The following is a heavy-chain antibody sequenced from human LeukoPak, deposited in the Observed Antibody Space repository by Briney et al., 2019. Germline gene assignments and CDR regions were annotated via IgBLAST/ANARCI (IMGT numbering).Heavy chain of an antibody. CDR3: ASQADSPWVPVPTRVGVRDDY. CDR2: ISGSGGST. V-gene: IGHV3-23*01. Sequence: TGGSLRLSCAASGFTFSSYGMSWVRQAPGKGLEWVSAISGSGGSTYYADSVKGRFTISRDNSKNTLYLQMNSLRAEDTAVYYCASQADSPWVPVPTRVGVRDDYWGQGTLVTVSS. J-gene: IGHJ4*02. D-gene: IGHD4-23*01. CDR1: GFTFSSYG.